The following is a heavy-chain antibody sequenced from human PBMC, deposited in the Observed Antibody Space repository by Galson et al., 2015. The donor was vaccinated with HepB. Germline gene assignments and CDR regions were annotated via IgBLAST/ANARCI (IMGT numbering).Heavy chain of an antibody. Sequence: SLRLSCAAPGFTFSSYAMSWVRQAPGKGLEWVSAISGSGGSTYYADSVKGRFTISRDNSKNTLYLQMNSLRAEDTAVYYCAKDYFFGVRGATFFDYWGQGTLVTVSS. CDR1: GFTFSSYA. CDR2: ISGSGGST. CDR3: AKDYFFGVRGATFFDY. D-gene: IGHD1-26*01. V-gene: IGHV3-23*01. J-gene: IGHJ4*02.